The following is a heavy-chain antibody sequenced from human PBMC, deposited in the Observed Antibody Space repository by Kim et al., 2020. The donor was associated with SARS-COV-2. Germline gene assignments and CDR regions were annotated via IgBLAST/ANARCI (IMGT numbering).Heavy chain of an antibody. D-gene: IGHD2-15*01. V-gene: IGHV5-51*01. Sequence: GESLKISCKGSGYSFTSYWIGWVRQMPGKGLEWMGIIYPGDSDTRYSPSFQGQVTISADKSISTAYLQWSSLKASDTAMYYCVAASSVVPHDNWFDPWGQGTLVTVSS. CDR1: GYSFTSYW. CDR3: VAASSVVPHDNWFDP. CDR2: IYPGDSDT. J-gene: IGHJ5*02.